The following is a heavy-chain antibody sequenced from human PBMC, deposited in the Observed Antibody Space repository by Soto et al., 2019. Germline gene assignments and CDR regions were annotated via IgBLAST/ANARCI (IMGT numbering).Heavy chain of an antibody. D-gene: IGHD3-10*01. CDR2: INHSGST. Sequence: QVQLQQWGAGLLKPSETLSLTCAVYGGSFSGYYWSWIRQPPGKGLEWIGEINHSGSTNYNPSLKRRVTISLDTSKNQFSLKVSSVTAADTAVYYCARGRVLWFGEFGYWGQGTLVTVSS. J-gene: IGHJ4*02. CDR3: ARGRVLWFGEFGY. V-gene: IGHV4-34*01. CDR1: GGSFSGYY.